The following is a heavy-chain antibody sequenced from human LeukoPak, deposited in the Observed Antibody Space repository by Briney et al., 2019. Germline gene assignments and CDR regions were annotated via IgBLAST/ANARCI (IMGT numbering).Heavy chain of an antibody. J-gene: IGHJ4*02. D-gene: IGHD3-22*01. CDR3: ARRVTYYYDSSGYQRPGYFDS. V-gene: IGHV4-30-2*01. Sequence: PSQTLSLTCAVSGGSISSGGYSWGWIRQPPGKGLEWIGYIYHSGTTYYNPSLKSRVTTSVDRSKNQFSLKLSSVTAADTAVYYCARRVTYYYDSSGYQRPGYFDSWAREPWSPSPQ. CDR1: GGSISSGGYS. CDR2: IYHSGTT.